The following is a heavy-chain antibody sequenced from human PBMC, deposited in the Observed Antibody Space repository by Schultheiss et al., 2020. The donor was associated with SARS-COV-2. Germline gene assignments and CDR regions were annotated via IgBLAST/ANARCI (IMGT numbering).Heavy chain of an antibody. D-gene: IGHD1-26*01. CDR1: GGSISSGGYY. J-gene: IGHJ5*02. CDR2: INHSGST. V-gene: IGHV4-61*08. Sequence: GSLRLSCTVSGGSISSGGYYWSWIRQHPGKGLEWIGEINHSGSTNYNPSLKSRVTISVDTSKNQFSLKLSSVTAADTAVYYCASGGSYSDWFDPWGQGTLVTVSS. CDR3: ASGGSYSDWFDP.